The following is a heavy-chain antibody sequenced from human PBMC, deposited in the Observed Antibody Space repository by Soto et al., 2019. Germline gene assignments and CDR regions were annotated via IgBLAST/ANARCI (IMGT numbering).Heavy chain of an antibody. J-gene: IGHJ4*02. V-gene: IGHV4-34*01. CDR1: SGSLSGYY. CDR2: ISPSGTT. D-gene: IGHD6-6*01. CDR3: ARAPKVSGSAQTRPDF. Sequence: QVQLHQWGAGLLKPSETLSLACSLYSGSLSGYYWSWIRQPPGKGLEWLGEISPSGTTNYSPSRKSRVSISVDTSKNQFSLNLTSLTAADTAVYYCARAPKVSGSAQTRPDFWGQGSLVTVSS.